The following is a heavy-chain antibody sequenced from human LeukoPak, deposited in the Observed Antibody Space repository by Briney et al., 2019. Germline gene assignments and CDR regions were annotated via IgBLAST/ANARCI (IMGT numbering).Heavy chain of an antibody. J-gene: IGHJ4*02. Sequence: GGSLRLSCAASGFTFRSYGMHWVRQAPGKGLEWVAIISYDGSNKYYTDSVKGRFTISRDNSKDTLYLQMNSLRAEDTAVYYCAKERNYYDSRGIIDYWGQGTLVTVSS. CDR2: ISYDGSNK. D-gene: IGHD3-22*01. V-gene: IGHV3-30*18. CDR1: GFTFRSYG. CDR3: AKERNYYDSRGIIDY.